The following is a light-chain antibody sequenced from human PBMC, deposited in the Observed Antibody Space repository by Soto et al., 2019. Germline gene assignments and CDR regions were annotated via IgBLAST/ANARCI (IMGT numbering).Light chain of an antibody. V-gene: IGLV1-40*01. Sequence: QSVLTQPPSVSGALGQRVTISCAGSSSNLGAGYDVHWYQQFPGTAPQLLIYGNNNRPSGVPDRFSGSKSGTSASLAITGLQAEDEVDYYCQSYDSSQVIFGGGTKLTVL. J-gene: IGLJ2*01. CDR1: SSNLGAGYD. CDR2: GNN. CDR3: QSYDSSQVI.